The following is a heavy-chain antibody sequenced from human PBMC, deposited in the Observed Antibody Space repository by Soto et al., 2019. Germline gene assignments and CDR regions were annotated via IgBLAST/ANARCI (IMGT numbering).Heavy chain of an antibody. V-gene: IGHV1-69*12. D-gene: IGHD1-26*01. Sequence: QVQLVQSGAEVKKPGSSVKVSCKASGGTFSSYAISWVRQAPGQGLEWLGGIIPIFGTANYAQKFKGRVTITADESTSTAYMELSSPRSEDTAVYYCASRLWELSVRWGMDVWGQGTTVTVSS. CDR1: GGTFSSYA. CDR3: ASRLWELSVRWGMDV. J-gene: IGHJ6*02. CDR2: IIPIFGTA.